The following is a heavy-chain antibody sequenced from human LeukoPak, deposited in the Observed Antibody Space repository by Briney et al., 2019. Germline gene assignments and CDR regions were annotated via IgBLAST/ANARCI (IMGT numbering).Heavy chain of an antibody. CDR3: AREWPGITAGYFDL. Sequence: SETLSLTCTVSGGSISSYYWSWIRQPPGKGLEWIGYIYYSGSTNYNPFLKSRVTISVDTSKNQFSLKLSSVTAADTAMYYCAREWPGITAGYFDLWGRGTLVTVSS. J-gene: IGHJ2*01. CDR2: IYYSGST. V-gene: IGHV4-59*01. D-gene: IGHD3-16*01. CDR1: GGSISSYY.